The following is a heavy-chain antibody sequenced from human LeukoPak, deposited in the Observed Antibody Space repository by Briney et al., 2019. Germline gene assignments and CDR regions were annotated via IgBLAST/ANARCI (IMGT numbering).Heavy chain of an antibody. CDR2: INHSGST. J-gene: IGHJ4*02. CDR1: GGSFSGYY. CDR3: ARGYRVVGATRPLYYFDY. Sequence: SETLSLTCAVYGGSFSGYYWSWIRQPPGKGLECIGEINHSGSTNYNPSLKSRVTISLDTSKNQFSLRLSSVTAAGTAMYYCARGYRVVGATRPLYYFDYWGQGTLVTVSS. D-gene: IGHD1-26*01. V-gene: IGHV4-34*01.